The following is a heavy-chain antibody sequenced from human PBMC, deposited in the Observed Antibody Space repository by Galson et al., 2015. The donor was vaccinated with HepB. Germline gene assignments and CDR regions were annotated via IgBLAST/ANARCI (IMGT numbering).Heavy chain of an antibody. Sequence: SVKVSCKASGYTFTGYYMHWVRQAPGQGLEWMGRINPNSGGTNYAQKFQGRVTMTRDTSISTAYMELSRLRSDDTAVYYCARDPGLQQLPQGWFDPWGQGTLVTVSS. V-gene: IGHV1-2*06. CDR1: GYTFTGYY. J-gene: IGHJ5*02. CDR2: INPNSGGT. D-gene: IGHD6-13*01. CDR3: ARDPGLQQLPQGWFDP.